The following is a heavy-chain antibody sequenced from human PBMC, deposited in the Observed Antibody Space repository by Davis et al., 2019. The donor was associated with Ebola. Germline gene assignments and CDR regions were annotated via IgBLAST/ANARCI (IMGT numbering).Heavy chain of an antibody. CDR1: GFSLSTSGVG. J-gene: IGHJ3*02. D-gene: IGHD3-3*01. CDR2: IYWNDDK. CDR3: AHSGSITIFGVVILLGAFDI. Sequence: SGPTLVKPTQTLTLTCTFSGFSLSTSGVGVGWIRQPPGKALEWLALIYWNDDKRYSPSLKSRLTITKDTSKNQVVLTMTNMDPVDTATYYCAHSGSITIFGVVILLGAFDIWGQGTMVTVSS. V-gene: IGHV2-5*01.